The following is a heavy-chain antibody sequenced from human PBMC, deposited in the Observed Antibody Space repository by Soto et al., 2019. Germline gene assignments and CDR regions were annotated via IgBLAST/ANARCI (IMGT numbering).Heavy chain of an antibody. Sequence: GSLRLSCAASGFTFSNAWMSWVRQAPGKGLEWVGRIKSKTDGGTTDYAAPVKGRFTISRDDSKNTLYLQMNSLKTEDTAVYYCTTVDSRYSSGYYFSGHYWGQGTLVTVSS. V-gene: IGHV3-15*01. CDR2: IKSKTDGGTT. CDR1: GFTFSNAW. J-gene: IGHJ4*02. CDR3: TTVDSRYSSGYYFSGHY. D-gene: IGHD3-22*01.